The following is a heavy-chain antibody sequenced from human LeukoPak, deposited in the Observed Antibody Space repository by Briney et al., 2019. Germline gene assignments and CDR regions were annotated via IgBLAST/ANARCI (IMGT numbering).Heavy chain of an antibody. Sequence: GGSLRLSCAASGLTFSSYVMSWVRQAPRKGLEWVSGNDGGGYTYYADSVKGRFTISRDNSKNTRYLQMNSLRAEDTAVYYCAKEDRGYSYGTIDQWGQGTLVTVSS. D-gene: IGHD5-18*01. CDR3: AKEDRGYSYGTIDQ. CDR1: GLTFSSYV. V-gene: IGHV3-23*01. CDR2: NDGGGYT. J-gene: IGHJ4*02.